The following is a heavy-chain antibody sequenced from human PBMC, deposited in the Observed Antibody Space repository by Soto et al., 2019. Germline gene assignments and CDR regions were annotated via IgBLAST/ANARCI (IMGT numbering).Heavy chain of an antibody. D-gene: IGHD6-19*01. CDR3: GPRGAVADPRGY. V-gene: IGHV4-30-4*01. J-gene: IGHJ4*02. CDR1: GGSIRSSDYY. Sequence: PSETLSLTCTVSGGSIRSSDYYWSWIRQPPGKGLEWIGYILYSGSAYYNPSLKSRVTISVDTSKSQFSLKLTSVTAADTAVYYCGPRGAVADPRGYWGQGTLVTVSS. CDR2: ILYSGSA.